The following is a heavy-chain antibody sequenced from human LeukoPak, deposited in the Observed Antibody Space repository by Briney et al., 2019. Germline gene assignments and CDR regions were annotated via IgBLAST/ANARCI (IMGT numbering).Heavy chain of an antibody. V-gene: IGHV3-30*18. Sequence: GGSLRLSCAASGFTFSSYGMHWVRQAPGMGLEWVAVISYDGSNKYYADSVKGRFSISRDNSKNTLYLQMNSLRAEDSAVYFCAKVVDCSGDSCYSVALDYWGQGTLVTVSS. CDR3: AKVVDCSGDSCYSVALDY. CDR1: GFTFSSYG. D-gene: IGHD2-15*01. J-gene: IGHJ4*02. CDR2: ISYDGSNK.